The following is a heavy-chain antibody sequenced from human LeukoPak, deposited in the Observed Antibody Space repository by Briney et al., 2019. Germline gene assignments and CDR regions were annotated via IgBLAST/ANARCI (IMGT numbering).Heavy chain of an antibody. D-gene: IGHD6-13*01. CDR2: IYYSGST. CDR1: GGSISSYY. Sequence: SETLSLTCTVSGGSISSYYWSWIRQPPGKGLEWIGYIYYSGSTYYNPSLKSRVTISVDTSKNQFSLKLSSVTAADTAVYYCARDRFPASSSWYYYYYGMDVWGQETTVTVSS. CDR3: ARDRFPASSSWYYYYYGMDV. V-gene: IGHV4-59*12. J-gene: IGHJ6*02.